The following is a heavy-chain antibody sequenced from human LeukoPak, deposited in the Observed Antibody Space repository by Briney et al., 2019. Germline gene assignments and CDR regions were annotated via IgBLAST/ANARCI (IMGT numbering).Heavy chain of an antibody. D-gene: IGHD3-3*01. J-gene: IGHJ4*02. CDR3: ARDRYDSWSGYSHVSFDY. Sequence: ASVKVSCKASGYTFTSYGISWVRPAPGQGLEWMGWISAYNGNTNYAQKLQGRVTMTTDTSTSTAYMELRSLRSDDTAVYYCARDRYDSWSGYSHVSFDYWGQGTLVTVSS. V-gene: IGHV1-18*01. CDR2: ISAYNGNT. CDR1: GYTFTSYG.